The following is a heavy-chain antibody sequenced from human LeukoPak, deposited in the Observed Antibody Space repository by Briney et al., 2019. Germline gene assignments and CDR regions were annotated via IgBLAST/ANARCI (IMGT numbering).Heavy chain of an antibody. V-gene: IGHV3-21*01. CDR2: ISSSGNYI. Sequence: TGGSLRLSCAASGFTFSSYTMNWVRQAPGKGLEWVSSISSSGNYIYYVDSVKGRFTISRDNAKNSLHLHMNSLRAEDTAVYYCARASGVDYYDSSGYYYATDFDYWGQGTLVTVSS. D-gene: IGHD3-22*01. J-gene: IGHJ4*02. CDR1: GFTFSSYT. CDR3: ARASGVDYYDSSGYYYATDFDY.